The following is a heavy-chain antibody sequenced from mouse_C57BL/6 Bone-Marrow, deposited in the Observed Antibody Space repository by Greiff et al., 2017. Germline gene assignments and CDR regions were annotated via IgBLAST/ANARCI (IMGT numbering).Heavy chain of an antibody. J-gene: IGHJ4*01. Sequence: QVQLQQSDAELVKPGASVKISCKASGYTFTDYSIHWMKQRPDQGLEWIGYIYPSDGSTKYNEKFKGKATLTADKSSRTAYMQLNSLTSEDSAVYFCARWGDYDYAMDYWGQGTSVTVSS. CDR3: ARWGDYDYAMDY. CDR1: GYTFTDYS. D-gene: IGHD1-1*01. V-gene: IGHV1-78*01. CDR2: IYPSDGST.